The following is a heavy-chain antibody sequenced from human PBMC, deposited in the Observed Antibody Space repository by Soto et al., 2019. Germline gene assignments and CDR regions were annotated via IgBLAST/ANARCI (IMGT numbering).Heavy chain of an antibody. J-gene: IGHJ4*02. CDR1: GFTFNTFW. CDR2: IKQDGSDK. D-gene: IGHD6-19*01. V-gene: IGHV3-7*02. Sequence: EVQLVESGGGLVQPGGSLRLSCAASGFTFNTFWMTWVRQAPGKGLELVAIIKQDGSDKSYAGSVTGRFTIPRDNTTNSLFLQLNTLRAEDTAMYFCAGGTGWVFNFWGQGTLVAVSS. CDR3: AGGTGWVFNF.